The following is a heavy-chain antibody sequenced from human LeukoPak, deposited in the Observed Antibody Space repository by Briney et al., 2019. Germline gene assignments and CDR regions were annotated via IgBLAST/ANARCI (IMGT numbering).Heavy chain of an antibody. D-gene: IGHD3-9*01. J-gene: IGHJ4*02. V-gene: IGHV4-59*08. CDR2: IYYSGST. CDR3: ARHPDWAIDY. CDR1: GGSISSYY. Sequence: SETLSLTCTVSGGSISSYYWSWIRQPPGKGLEWIGYIYYSGSTYYNPSLKSRVTISVDTSKNQFSLKLSSVTAADTAVYYCARHPDWAIDYWGQGTLVTVSS.